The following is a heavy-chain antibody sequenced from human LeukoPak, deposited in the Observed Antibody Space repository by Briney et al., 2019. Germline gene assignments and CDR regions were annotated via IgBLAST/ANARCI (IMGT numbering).Heavy chain of an antibody. J-gene: IGHJ4*02. Sequence: GASVKVSCKASGGTFSSYAISWVRQAPGQGLEWMGRIIPILGIANYAQKFQGRVTITADKSTSTAYMELSSLRSEDTAVYYCARDLKAVRGVTPPAPFDYWGQGTLVTVSS. CDR1: GGTFSSYA. CDR3: ARDLKAVRGVTPPAPFDY. V-gene: IGHV1-69*04. CDR2: IIPILGIA. D-gene: IGHD3-10*01.